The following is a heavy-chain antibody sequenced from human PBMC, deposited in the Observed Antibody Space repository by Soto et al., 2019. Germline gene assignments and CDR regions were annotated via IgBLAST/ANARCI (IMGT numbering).Heavy chain of an antibody. V-gene: IGHV3-74*01. D-gene: IGHD1-26*01. CDR3: TRVGVTWMDV. Sequence: EVQLVESGGGLVQPGESLRLSCAASGFTFGSYWMHWVRQAPGKGLEWVSRITHDGTGANYADSVMGRFTISRDNAKNILYLQMNNLRPEDTAVYSCTRVGVTWMDVWGQGTTVTVPS. CDR2: ITHDGTGA. J-gene: IGHJ6*02. CDR1: GFTFGSYW.